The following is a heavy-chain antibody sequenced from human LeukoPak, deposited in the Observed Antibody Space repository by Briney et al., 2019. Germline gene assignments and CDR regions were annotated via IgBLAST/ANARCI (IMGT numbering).Heavy chain of an antibody. CDR2: INPNSGGT. J-gene: IGHJ4*02. D-gene: IGHD3-22*01. CDR3: ARDEYYYDSSGYYQPIDY. V-gene: IGHV1-2*02. Sequence: GASVKVSCKASGGTFSSYAISWVRQAPGQGLEWMGWINPNSGGTNYAQKFQGRVTMTRDTSISTAYMELSRLRSDDTAVYYCARDEYYYDSSGYYQPIDYRGQGTLVTVSS. CDR1: GGTFSSYA.